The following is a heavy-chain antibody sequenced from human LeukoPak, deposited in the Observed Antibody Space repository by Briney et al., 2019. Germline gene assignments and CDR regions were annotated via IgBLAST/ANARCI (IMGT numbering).Heavy chain of an antibody. CDR1: GFRFNTFW. V-gene: IGHV3-7*03. Sequence: GGSLRLSCAASGFRFNTFWMSWVRQAPGKGLEWVANIKQDGNEKYYADSVKGRFTISRDNSKSRLFLQMKSLRAEDTAVYYCAKDSVVVPGLVNYFDYWGQGILVTVSS. CDR2: IKQDGNEK. D-gene: IGHD2-2*01. J-gene: IGHJ4*02. CDR3: AKDSVVVPGLVNYFDY.